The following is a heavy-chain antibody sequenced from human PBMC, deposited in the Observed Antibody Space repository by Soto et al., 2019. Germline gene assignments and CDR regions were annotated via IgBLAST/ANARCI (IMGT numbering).Heavy chain of an antibody. V-gene: IGHV4-59*01. CDR1: GGSISSYY. CDR2: IYYSGST. J-gene: IGHJ4*02. CDR3: ARQRIMITFGGVIVQAPFDY. Sequence: SETLSLTCTVSGGSISSYYWSWIRQPPGKGLEWIGYIYYSGSTNYNPSLKSRVTISVDTSKNQFSLKLSSVTAADTAVYYCARQRIMITFGGVIVQAPFDYWGQGTLVTVS. D-gene: IGHD3-16*02.